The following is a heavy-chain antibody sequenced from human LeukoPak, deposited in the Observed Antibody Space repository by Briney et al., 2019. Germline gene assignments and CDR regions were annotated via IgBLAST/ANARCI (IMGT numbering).Heavy chain of an antibody. CDR2: ISSSGSTI. D-gene: IGHD3-9*01. V-gene: IGHV3-11*04. CDR3: AREGLKLRYFDWSYYFDY. Sequence: GGSLRLSCAASGFTFSDYYMSWIRQAPGKGLEWVSYISSSGSTIYYADSVKGRFTISRDNAKNSLYLQMNSLRAEDTAVYYCAREGLKLRYFDWSYYFDYWGQGTLVTVSS. CDR1: GFTFSDYY. J-gene: IGHJ4*02.